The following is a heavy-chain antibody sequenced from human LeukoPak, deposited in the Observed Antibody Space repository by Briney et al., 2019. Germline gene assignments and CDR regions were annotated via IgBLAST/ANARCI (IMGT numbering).Heavy chain of an antibody. CDR2: MNPNSGNT. D-gene: IGHD3-9*01. Sequence: ASVKVSCKASGYTFTSYDINWVRQATGQGLEWMGWMNPNSGNTGYAQKLQGRVTMTTDTSTSTAYMELRSLRSDDTAVYYCARDTSYYDILTGYPFFDYWGQGNLVTVSS. V-gene: IGHV1-8*02. CDR1: GYTFTSYD. CDR3: ARDTSYYDILTGYPFFDY. J-gene: IGHJ4*02.